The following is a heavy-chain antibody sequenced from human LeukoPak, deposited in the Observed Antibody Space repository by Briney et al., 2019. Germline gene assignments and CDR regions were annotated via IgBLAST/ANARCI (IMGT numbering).Heavy chain of an antibody. CDR2: ISSSSSYI. V-gene: IGHV3-21*01. Sequence: GGSLRLSCAASGFTFSPYSMNWVRQAPGKGLEWVPSISSSSSYIYYADSVKGRFTISRDNAKNSLYLQMNSLRAEDTAVYYCAPSHDYSNSKEAWFDPWGQGTLVTVSS. CDR3: APSHDYSNSKEAWFDP. CDR1: GFTFSPYS. D-gene: IGHD4-11*01. J-gene: IGHJ5*02.